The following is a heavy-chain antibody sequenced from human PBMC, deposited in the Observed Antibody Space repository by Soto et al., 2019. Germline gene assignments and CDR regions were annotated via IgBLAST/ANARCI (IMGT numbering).Heavy chain of an antibody. Sequence: QVQLVQSGAEVKKPGSSVKVSCKASGGTFSSYAISWVRQAPGQGLEWMGGIIPIFGTANYAQKFQGRVTITADESTRTAYMELSSLRSEDTAVYYCARDTVIVGAVQDDFDIWGQGTIVTVSS. J-gene: IGHJ3*02. D-gene: IGHD1-26*01. CDR1: GGTFSSYA. CDR3: ARDTVIVGAVQDDFDI. V-gene: IGHV1-69*01. CDR2: IIPIFGTA.